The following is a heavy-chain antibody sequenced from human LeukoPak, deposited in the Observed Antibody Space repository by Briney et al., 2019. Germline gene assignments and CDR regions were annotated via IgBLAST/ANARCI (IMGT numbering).Heavy chain of an antibody. CDR3: AKDHGLHHSFDY. D-gene: IGHD4-11*01. CDR2: ISYDGSNK. V-gene: IGHV3-30*18. Sequence: PGGSLRLSCAASGFTFSSYGMHWVRQAPGKGLEWVAVISYDGSNKYYADSVKGRFTISRDNSKNTLYLQMNSLRAEDTAVYYCAKDHGLHHSFDYWGQGTLVTVSS. J-gene: IGHJ4*02. CDR1: GFTFSSYG.